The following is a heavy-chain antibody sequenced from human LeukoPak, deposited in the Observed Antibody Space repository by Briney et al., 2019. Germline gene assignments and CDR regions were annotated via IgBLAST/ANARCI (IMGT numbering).Heavy chain of an antibody. D-gene: IGHD3-22*01. Sequence: PSETLSLTCAVSGGSISSSNWWSWVRQPPGKGLEWIGEIYHSGSTNYNPSLKSRVTISVDKSKNQFSLKLSSVTAADTAVYYCARDPQSLYYDRYDYWGQGTLVTVSS. V-gene: IGHV4-4*02. CDR3: ARDPQSLYYDRYDY. J-gene: IGHJ4*02. CDR2: IYHSGST. CDR1: GGSISSSNW.